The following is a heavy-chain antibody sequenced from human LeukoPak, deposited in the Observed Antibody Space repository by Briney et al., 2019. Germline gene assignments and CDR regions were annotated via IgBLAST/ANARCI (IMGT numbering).Heavy chain of an antibody. J-gene: IGHJ5*02. CDR1: GGSIHSY. CDR2: ISGSGTI. Sequence: SETLSLTCTVSGGSIHSYWSWIRQPAGKGLEWIGRISGSGTITYNPALQSRLTISIDTSKNQFSLKLMSVTAADTAVYYCARGLGVTMVRGVINWFDPWGQGTLVTVSS. V-gene: IGHV4-4*07. D-gene: IGHD3-10*01. CDR3: ARGLGVTMVRGVINWFDP.